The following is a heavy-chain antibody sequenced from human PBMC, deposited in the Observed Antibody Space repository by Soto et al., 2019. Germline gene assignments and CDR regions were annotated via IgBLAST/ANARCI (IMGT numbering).Heavy chain of an antibody. CDR2: IDPSDSYN. V-gene: IGHV5-10-1*01. J-gene: IGHJ3*02. CDR3: ARMKAPPEYYDFWSGYYDVVFDX. D-gene: IGHD3-3*01. CDR1: GYSFTSYW. Sequence: GEALKISWQCSGYSFTSYWISWVRQMPGKGLEWMVRIDPSDSYNNYRPSFQGHVTISADKSISTAYLQWSSLKASDTDMYYCARMKAPPEYYDFWSGYYDVVFDXWGQGTIVTVS.